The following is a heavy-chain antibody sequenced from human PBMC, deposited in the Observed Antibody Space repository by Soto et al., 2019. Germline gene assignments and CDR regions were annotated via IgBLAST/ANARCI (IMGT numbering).Heavy chain of an antibody. CDR2: ISGHNGNT. D-gene: IGHD3-22*01. Sequence: SGKVSFKDSCYRFTSYGISWVRQAPVQGPEWMGWISGHNGNTNHPQSLQGRVTMTTDTSRNTAYMELRSLRYDDTAVYYCARHRFNYYDDTVYYYFDYWGQGTLVTVSS. J-gene: IGHJ4*02. V-gene: IGHV1-18*04. CDR1: CYRFTSYG. CDR3: ARHRFNYYDDTVYYYFDY.